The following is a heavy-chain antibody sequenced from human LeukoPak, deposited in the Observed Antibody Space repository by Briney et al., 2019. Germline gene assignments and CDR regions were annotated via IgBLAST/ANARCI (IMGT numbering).Heavy chain of an antibody. CDR1: GYTFTDHF. J-gene: IGHJ2*01. CDR3: ARVITPGSNYGDHAGWYFDL. D-gene: IGHD4-17*01. Sequence: GASVKVSCKASGYTFTDHFIYWVRQAPGQGLEWMAWINPTTGGTKYAQMFQGRVTLTRDTSISTAFMELRSLISDDTAVYFCARVITPGSNYGDHAGWYFDLWGRGTLVTVSS. V-gene: IGHV1-2*02. CDR2: INPTTGGT.